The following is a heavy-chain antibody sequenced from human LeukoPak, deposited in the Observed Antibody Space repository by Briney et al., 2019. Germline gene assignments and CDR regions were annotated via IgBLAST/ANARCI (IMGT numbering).Heavy chain of an antibody. J-gene: IGHJ3*02. CDR2: ISSSSSTI. D-gene: IGHD2-2*02. CDR1: GFTFSSYS. V-gene: IGHV3-48*01. CDR3: ARPYSDIVVVQAAILPAQDAFAI. Sequence: GGSLRLSCAASGFTFSSYSMNWVRQAPGKGLEGVSYISSSSSTIYYADSVKGRFTIYRDNAKNALYLQMVSLSAEDTAVYYCARPYSDIVVVQAAILPAQDAFAIWGQGTMVTVSS.